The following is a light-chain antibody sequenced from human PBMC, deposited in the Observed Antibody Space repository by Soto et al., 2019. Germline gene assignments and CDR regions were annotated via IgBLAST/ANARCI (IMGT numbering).Light chain of an antibody. CDR2: GNS. CDR1: GFNVGAGYD. CDR3: QSYDSSLSGFYV. J-gene: IGLJ1*01. Sequence: QCVLTQPPSVCGAPGQRGTVSCTWMGFNVGAGYDAHWYQQLPGTAPKLLIYGNSNRPSGVPDRFSGSKSGTSASLAITGLQAEDEADYYCQSYDSSLSGFYVFGTGTKVTVL. V-gene: IGLV1-40*01.